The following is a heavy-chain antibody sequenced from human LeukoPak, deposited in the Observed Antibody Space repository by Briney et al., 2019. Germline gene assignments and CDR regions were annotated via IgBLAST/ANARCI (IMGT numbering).Heavy chain of an antibody. D-gene: IGHD4-17*01. CDR2: ISGSGGST. CDR3: ARDYGDYESYFDY. V-gene: IGHV3-23*01. J-gene: IGHJ4*02. Sequence: GGSLRLSCAASGFTFSSYAMSWVRQAPGKGLEWVSAISGSGGSTYYADSVKGRFTISRDNSKNTLYLQMNSLRAEDTAVYYCARDYGDYESYFDYWGQGTLVTVSS. CDR1: GFTFSSYA.